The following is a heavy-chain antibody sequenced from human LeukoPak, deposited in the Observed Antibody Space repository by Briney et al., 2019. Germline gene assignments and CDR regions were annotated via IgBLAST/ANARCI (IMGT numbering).Heavy chain of an antibody. Sequence: ASVKVSCKASGYTFSDYDVNWVRQAPGQGLEWMGWMNPTSGDTGYAQKFQGRVTMTRSMSRNTAYMELSRLRSEDTAVYFCARVSDHNWYFDLWGRGTLVTVSS. J-gene: IGHJ2*01. D-gene: IGHD1-14*01. CDR3: ARVSDHNWYFDL. CDR1: GYTFSDYD. V-gene: IGHV1-8*01. CDR2: MNPTSGDT.